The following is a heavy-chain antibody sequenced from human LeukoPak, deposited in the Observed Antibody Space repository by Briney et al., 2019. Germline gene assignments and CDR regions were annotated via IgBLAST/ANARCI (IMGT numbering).Heavy chain of an antibody. CDR1: GFTFSGSA. V-gene: IGHV3-73*01. J-gene: IGHJ5*02. Sequence: SGGSLRLSCAASGFTFSGSAMHWVRQASGKGLEWVGCIRSKANSYATAYAASVKGRFTISRDDSKNTAYLQMNSLKTEDTAVYYCTRQWGYCSSTSCYNWFDPWGQGTLVTVSS. CDR3: TRQWGYCSSTSCYNWFDP. CDR2: IRSKANSYAT. D-gene: IGHD2-2*01.